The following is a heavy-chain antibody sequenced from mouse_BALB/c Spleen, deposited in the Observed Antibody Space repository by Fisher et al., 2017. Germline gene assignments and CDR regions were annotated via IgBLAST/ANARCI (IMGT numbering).Heavy chain of an antibody. Sequence: KFKGKATLTVDKSSSTAYMQLNSLTSEDSAVYYCARGSSYPLAMDYWGQGTSVTVSS. CDR3: ARGSSYPLAMDY. D-gene: IGHD1-1*01. V-gene: IGHV1-39*01. J-gene: IGHJ4*01.